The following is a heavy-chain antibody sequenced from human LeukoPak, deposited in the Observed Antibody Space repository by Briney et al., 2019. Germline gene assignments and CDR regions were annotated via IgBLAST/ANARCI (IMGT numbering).Heavy chain of an antibody. CDR1: GFTFDDYA. J-gene: IGHJ4*02. Sequence: GGSPRLSCAASGFTFDDYAMHWVRQAPGKGLEWVSGISWNSGSIGYADSVKGRFTISRDNAKNSLYLQMNSLRAEDTALYYCAKAAYSSGGEVDYWGQGTLVTVSS. D-gene: IGHD6-19*01. CDR2: ISWNSGSI. V-gene: IGHV3-9*01. CDR3: AKAAYSSGGEVDY.